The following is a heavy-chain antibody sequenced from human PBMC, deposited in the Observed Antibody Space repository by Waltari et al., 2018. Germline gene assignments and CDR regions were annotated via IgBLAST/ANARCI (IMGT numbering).Heavy chain of an antibody. Sequence: QVQLQQWGAGLLKPSETLSLTCAVHGGSFSGYYWSWNRQSPGKGREWIGEINDSGTTNYSPSLKSRVTISVDTSKKQFSVKLSSVSAADTAVYYCEGGPGRNWGQGTLVTVSS. CDR2: INDSGTT. CDR1: GGSFSGYY. CDR3: EGGPGRN. V-gene: IGHV4-34*01. J-gene: IGHJ4*02.